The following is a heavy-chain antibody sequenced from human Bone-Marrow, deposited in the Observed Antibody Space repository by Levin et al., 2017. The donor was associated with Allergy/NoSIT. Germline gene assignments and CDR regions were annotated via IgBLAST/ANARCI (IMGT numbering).Heavy chain of an antibody. J-gene: IGHJ4*02. Sequence: GGSLRLSCAASGFIFSSYQMNWVRQVPGKGLDWVAYISTSGSAIYYADSVKGRFTISRDNAKNSLYLQMNSLTVEDAAIYYCARDGAIFGGDNFFDYWGQGTPVTVSS. V-gene: IGHV3-48*03. CDR3: ARDGAIFGGDNFFDY. D-gene: IGHD3-3*01. CDR2: ISTSGSAI. CDR1: GFIFSSYQ.